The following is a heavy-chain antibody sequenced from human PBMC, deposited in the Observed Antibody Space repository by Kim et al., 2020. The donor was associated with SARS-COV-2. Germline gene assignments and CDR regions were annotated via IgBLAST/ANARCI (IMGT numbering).Heavy chain of an antibody. J-gene: IGHJ4*02. D-gene: IGHD1-26*01. CDR3: AREVGATLAHFDY. Sequence: ARKYQGRVTITADESTSTAYMELSSLRSEDTAVYYCAREVGATLAHFDYWGQGTLVTVSS. V-gene: IGHV1-69*01.